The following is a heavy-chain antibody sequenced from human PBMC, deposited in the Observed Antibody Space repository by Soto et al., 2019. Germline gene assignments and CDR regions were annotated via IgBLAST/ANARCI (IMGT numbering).Heavy chain of an antibody. CDR1: GFRFSDNW. CDR3: VYSSR. D-gene: IGHD2-8*01. V-gene: IGHV3-7*01. Sequence: EVHLVESGGGLVQPGGSLRLSCAASGFRFSDNWMGWVRQAPGKGLEWVANINQEGSEKYYVDSVKGRFAISRDNAKKSLYLQMNGLTFEDTAVYYCVYSSRWGQGTLVTVSS. CDR2: INQEGSEK. J-gene: IGHJ4*02.